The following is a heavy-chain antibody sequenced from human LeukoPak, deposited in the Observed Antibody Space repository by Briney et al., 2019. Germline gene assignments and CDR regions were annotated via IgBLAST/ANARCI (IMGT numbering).Heavy chain of an antibody. CDR3: ARVPSVIVVVPFDY. CDR2: ISAYNGNT. CDR1: GYTFTSYG. J-gene: IGHJ4*02. Sequence: ASVKVSCNASGYTFTSYGISWVRQAPGQGLEWMGWISAYNGNTNYAQKLQGRVTMTTDTSTSTAFMELRSLRSDDTAVYFCARVPSVIVVVPFDYWGQGTLVTVSS. V-gene: IGHV1-18*01. D-gene: IGHD3-22*01.